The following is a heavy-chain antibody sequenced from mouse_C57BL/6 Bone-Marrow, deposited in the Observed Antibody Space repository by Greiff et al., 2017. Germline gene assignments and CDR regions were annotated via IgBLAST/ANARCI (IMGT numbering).Heavy chain of an antibody. CDR3: ARVDYYGSSYDWYFDV. Sequence: QVQLQQSGTELVKPGASVKLSCKASGYTFTSYWMHWVKQRPGQGLEWIGNINPSNGGTNYNEKFKSKATLTVDQSSSTAYMQLSSQTSEDSAVSYWARVDYYGSSYDWYFDVWGTGTTVTVSS. CDR1: GYTFTSYW. D-gene: IGHD1-1*01. J-gene: IGHJ1*03. CDR2: INPSNGGT. V-gene: IGHV1-53*01.